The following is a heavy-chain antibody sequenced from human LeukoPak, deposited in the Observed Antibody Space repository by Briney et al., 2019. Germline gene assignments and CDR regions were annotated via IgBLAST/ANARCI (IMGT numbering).Heavy chain of an antibody. CDR1: GYTFTTYY. Sequence: GASVRVSYKAFGYTFTTYYMHWVRQAPGQGVEGMGIINPSGGSTFYAQKFQGRVTMTRDTSTSTVYMELSSLRSEDTAVYYCARRYCSGGSCSFEYWGQGTLVTVSS. J-gene: IGHJ4*02. CDR2: INPSGGST. V-gene: IGHV1-46*01. D-gene: IGHD2-15*01. CDR3: ARRYCSGGSCSFEY.